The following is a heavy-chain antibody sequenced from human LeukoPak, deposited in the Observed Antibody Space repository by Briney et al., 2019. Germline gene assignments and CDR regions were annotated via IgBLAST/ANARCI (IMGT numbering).Heavy chain of an antibody. J-gene: IGHJ4*02. D-gene: IGHD5-24*01. V-gene: IGHV4-59*11. Sequence: PSETLSLTCTVSGGSISSHYWTWIRQSPVKGLEWIGDISNSGSTSYNPSLKSRVTISIDTSRNQFSLVLNSVTAADTAVYYCAREGMATIHYDYWGQGALVTVSS. CDR1: GGSISSHY. CDR2: ISNSGST. CDR3: AREGMATIHYDY.